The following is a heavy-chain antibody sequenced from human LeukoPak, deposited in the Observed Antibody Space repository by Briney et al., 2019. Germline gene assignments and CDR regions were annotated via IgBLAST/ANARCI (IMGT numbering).Heavy chain of an antibody. V-gene: IGHV1-46*01. Sequence: ASVKVSCKASGYTFTGYYMHWVRQAPGQGLEWMGIINPSGGSTSYAQKFQGRVTMTRDTSTSTVYMELSSLRSEDTAVYYCARDSAFYYDSSGYEDYWGQGTLVTVSS. J-gene: IGHJ4*02. CDR3: ARDSAFYYDSSGYEDY. D-gene: IGHD3-22*01. CDR1: GYTFTGYY. CDR2: INPSGGST.